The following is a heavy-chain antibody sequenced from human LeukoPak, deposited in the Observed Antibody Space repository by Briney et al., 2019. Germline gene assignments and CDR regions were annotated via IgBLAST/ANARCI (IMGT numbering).Heavy chain of an antibody. CDR2: IKQDGSEK. Sequence: PGGSLRLSCAASGFTFSSYWMSWVRQAPGKGLEWVANIKQDGSEKYYVDSVKGRFTISRDNAKNSLYLQMNSLRAEDTAVYHCARVPLDFWSGYSSFYYYYYYMDVWGKGTTVTVSS. CDR1: GFTFSSYW. V-gene: IGHV3-7*01. CDR3: ARVPLDFWSGYSSFYYYYYYMDV. J-gene: IGHJ6*03. D-gene: IGHD3-3*01.